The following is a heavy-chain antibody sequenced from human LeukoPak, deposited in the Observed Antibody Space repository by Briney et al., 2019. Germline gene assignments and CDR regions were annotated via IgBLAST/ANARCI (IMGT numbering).Heavy chain of an antibody. CDR1: GYTFTSYG. CDR2: INPNSGGT. CDR3: ARGRITMVRGVISPFDP. Sequence: GASVKVSCKASGYTFTSYGISWVRQAPGQGLEWMGWINPNSGGTNYAQKFQGRVTMTRDTSISTAYMELSRLRSDDTAVYYCARGRITMVRGVISPFDPWGQGTLVTVSS. D-gene: IGHD3-10*01. J-gene: IGHJ5*02. V-gene: IGHV1-2*02.